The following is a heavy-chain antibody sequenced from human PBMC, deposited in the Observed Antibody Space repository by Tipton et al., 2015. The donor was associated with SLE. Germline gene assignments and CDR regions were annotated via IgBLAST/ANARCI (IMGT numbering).Heavy chain of an antibody. J-gene: IGHJ3*02. Sequence: TLSLTCTVSGGPISSYYWSWIRQPPGKGLEWIGYIYYSGSTNYNPSLKSRVTISVDTSKNQFSLKLSSVTAADTAVYYCARGARVQGVIPIVLDIWGQGTMVTVSS. CDR2: IYYSGST. V-gene: IGHV4-59*01. CDR3: ARGARVQGVIPIVLDI. CDR1: GGPISSYY. D-gene: IGHD3-10*01.